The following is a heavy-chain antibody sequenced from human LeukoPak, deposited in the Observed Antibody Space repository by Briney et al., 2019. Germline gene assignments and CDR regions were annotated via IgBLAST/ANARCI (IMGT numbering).Heavy chain of an antibody. V-gene: IGHV1-18*01. CDR1: GYSFTSRG. CDR2: ISGYNGNT. J-gene: IGHJ4*02. Sequence: ASVKLSCTTSGYSFTSRGVGWVRQSPGQRLEWMVWISGYNGNTNYAQKFQGRVTMTTDASTRTAHMEVRALRSDDTAVYYCARGGWTTGMDYWGQGTLGTVSS. D-gene: IGHD1-14*01. CDR3: ARGGWTTGMDY.